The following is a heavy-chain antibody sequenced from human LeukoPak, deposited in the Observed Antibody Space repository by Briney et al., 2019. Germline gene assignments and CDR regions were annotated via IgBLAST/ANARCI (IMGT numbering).Heavy chain of an antibody. D-gene: IGHD6-13*01. J-gene: IGHJ4*02. CDR1: GGSISSYY. Sequence: SETLSLTCTVSGGSISSYYWSWIRQPPGKGLEWIGYIYYSGSTNYNPSLKSRVTISVDTSKNQFSLKLSSVTAADAAVYYCAREESSSWHTAHYFDYWGQGTLVTVYS. CDR3: AREESSSWHTAHYFDY. V-gene: IGHV4-59*01. CDR2: IYYSGST.